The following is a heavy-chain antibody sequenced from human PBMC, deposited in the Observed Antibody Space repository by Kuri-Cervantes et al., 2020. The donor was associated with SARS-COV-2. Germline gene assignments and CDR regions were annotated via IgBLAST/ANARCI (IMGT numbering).Heavy chain of an antibody. Sequence: SETLSLTCTVSGGSISNYYWSWIRQAPGKELEWIGYIYYSGSTNYNPSLKSRVTISVDTSKNQFSLKLSSVTAADTAVYYCASTYYDFWSGYYGGYDYWGQGTLVTVSS. V-gene: IGHV4-59*08. CDR2: IYYSGST. D-gene: IGHD3-3*01. J-gene: IGHJ4*02. CDR1: GGSISNYY. CDR3: ASTYYDFWSGYYGGYDY.